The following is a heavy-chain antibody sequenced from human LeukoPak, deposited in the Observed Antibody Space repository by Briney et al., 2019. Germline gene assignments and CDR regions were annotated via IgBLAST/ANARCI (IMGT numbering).Heavy chain of an antibody. J-gene: IGHJ4*02. D-gene: IGHD2-15*01. CDR1: GFTFNTYS. CDR3: AKDSASGGSSFDY. V-gene: IGHV3-21*01. Sequence: GGSLRLSCAASGFTFNTYSMNWVRQAPGEGLEWVSSISPTSGHIYYADSVKGRFTISRDNSKNTLYLQMNSLRAEDTAVYYCAKDSASGGSSFDYWGQGTLVTVSS. CDR2: ISPTSGHI.